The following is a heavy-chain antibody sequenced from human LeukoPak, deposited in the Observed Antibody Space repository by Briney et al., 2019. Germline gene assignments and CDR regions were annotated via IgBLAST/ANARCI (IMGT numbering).Heavy chain of an antibody. D-gene: IGHD4-17*01. V-gene: IGHV3-23*01. J-gene: IGHJ2*01. Sequence: GGSLRLSCAASGFTFSSYAMSWVRQAPGKGLEWVSAISGSGGSTYYADSVKGRFTISRDNSKNTLYLQMNSLRAEDTAVYYYAKDPLHDYGDYAAEWYFDLWGRGTLVTVSS. CDR2: ISGSGGST. CDR1: GFTFSSYA. CDR3: AKDPLHDYGDYAAEWYFDL.